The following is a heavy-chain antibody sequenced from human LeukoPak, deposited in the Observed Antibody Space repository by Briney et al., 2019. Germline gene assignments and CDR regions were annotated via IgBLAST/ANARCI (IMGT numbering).Heavy chain of an antibody. J-gene: IGHJ6*03. V-gene: IGHV3-23*01. D-gene: IGHD1-26*01. CDR2: TSSSDAGT. Sequence: GGSLRLSCAASGFTLSTYAMSWVRQTPGKGLEWVAATSSSDAGTYYADSVKGRFTISRDKSKNTLYLQMNSLRAEDTAVYYCARDPYSGGYGDYYYYYMDVWGKGTTVTISS. CDR1: GFTLSTYA. CDR3: ARDPYSGGYGDYYYYYMDV.